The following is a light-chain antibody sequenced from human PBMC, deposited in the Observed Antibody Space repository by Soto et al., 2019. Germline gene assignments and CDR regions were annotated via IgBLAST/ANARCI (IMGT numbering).Light chain of an antibody. V-gene: IGKV3-20*01. CDR3: QQYGSSPRT. CDR1: QSVRPNF. Sequence: VLTQSPGTLSLSPGERATLSCRASQSVRPNFLAWYQQKPAQAPRLLIYGVSDRATGIPDRFSGSGSGTDFTLTISRLEPEDFAVYYCQQYGSSPRTFGQGTKVDIK. CDR2: GVS. J-gene: IGKJ1*01.